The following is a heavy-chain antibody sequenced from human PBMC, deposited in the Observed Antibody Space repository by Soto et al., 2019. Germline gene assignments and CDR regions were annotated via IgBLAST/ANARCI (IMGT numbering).Heavy chain of an antibody. CDR1: GFSLSTSGVG. D-gene: IGHD3-9*01. Sequence: QITLKESGPTLVKPTQTLTLTCTFSGFSLSTSGVGVGWIRQPPGKALEWLALIYWDDDKRYSPSLKSRLTITKDTSKHQVVLTMTNMDPVDTATYYCAHYYYDIVTGYYLNFDYWGQGTLVTVSS. CDR2: IYWDDDK. J-gene: IGHJ4*02. CDR3: AHYYYDIVTGYYLNFDY. V-gene: IGHV2-5*02.